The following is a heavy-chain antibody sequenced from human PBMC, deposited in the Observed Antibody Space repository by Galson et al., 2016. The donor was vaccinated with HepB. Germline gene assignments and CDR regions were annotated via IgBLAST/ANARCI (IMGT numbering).Heavy chain of an antibody. Sequence: SLRLSCAASGFSFSSYTMSWVRQAPGMGLEWVSSISGSGSFTYFADSVKGRFTISRDNSKNTIYLQMDSLRAEDTATYYCAKDPGRGNGWLFFDFWGQGTLVTVSS. CDR3: AKDPGRGNGWLFFDF. J-gene: IGHJ4*01. V-gene: IGHV3-23*01. D-gene: IGHD6-19*01. CDR1: GFSFSSYT. CDR2: ISGSGSFT.